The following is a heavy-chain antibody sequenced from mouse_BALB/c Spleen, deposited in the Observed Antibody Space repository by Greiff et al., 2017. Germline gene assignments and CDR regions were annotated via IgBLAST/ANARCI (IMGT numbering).Heavy chain of an antibody. V-gene: IGHV2-9-2*01. J-gene: IGHJ4*01. Sequence: VKLVESGPGLVAPSQSLSITCTVSGFSLTSYDISWIRQPPGKGLEWLGVIWTGGGTNYNSAFMSRLSISKDNSKSQVFLKMNSLQTDDTAIYYCVRDYYGSSYYAMDYWGQGTSVTVSS. D-gene: IGHD1-1*01. CDR1: GFSLTSYD. CDR2: IWTGGGT. CDR3: VRDYYGSSYYAMDY.